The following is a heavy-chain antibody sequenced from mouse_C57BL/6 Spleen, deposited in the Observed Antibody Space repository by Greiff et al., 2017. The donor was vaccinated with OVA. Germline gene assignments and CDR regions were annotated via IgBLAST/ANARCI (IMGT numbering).Heavy chain of an antibody. D-gene: IGHD1-1*01. CDR2: IRNKANGYTT. Sequence: DVQLVESGGGLVQPGGSLSLSCAASGFTFTDYYMSWVRQPPGKALEWLGFIRNKANGYTTEYSASVKGRFTISRDNSQSILYLQMNALRAEDSATYYCARYMDYGSSWAMDYWGQGTSVTVSS. V-gene: IGHV7-3*01. J-gene: IGHJ4*01. CDR1: GFTFTDYY. CDR3: ARYMDYGSSWAMDY.